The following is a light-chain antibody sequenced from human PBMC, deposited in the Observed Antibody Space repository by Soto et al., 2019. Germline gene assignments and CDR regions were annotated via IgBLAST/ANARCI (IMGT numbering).Light chain of an antibody. J-gene: IGLJ2*01. V-gene: IGLV1-44*01. Sequence: QAVVTQPPSASGTPGQRVTISCSGSSSNIGTYTVNWYQQLPGTAPKLLISSNNQRPSGVPDRFSGSKSGTSASLAISGLQSDDETDYYCATWDDSLNGHVVFGGGTKLTVL. CDR3: ATWDDSLNGHVV. CDR2: SNN. CDR1: SSNIGTYT.